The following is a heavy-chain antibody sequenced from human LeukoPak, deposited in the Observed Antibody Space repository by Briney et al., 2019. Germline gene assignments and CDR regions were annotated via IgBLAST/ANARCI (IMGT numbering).Heavy chain of an antibody. D-gene: IGHD4/OR15-4a*01. J-gene: IGHJ4*02. V-gene: IGHV3-30-3*01. CDR3: ATDLDYYFDY. Sequence: PGGSLRLSCAASGFTFSSYAMHWVRQAPGKGLEWVAVISYDGSNKNYADSVKGRFTISRGNFKNTLYLQMNSLRAEDTAVYYCATDLDYYFDYWGQGTLVTVSS. CDR2: ISYDGSNK. CDR1: GFTFSSYA.